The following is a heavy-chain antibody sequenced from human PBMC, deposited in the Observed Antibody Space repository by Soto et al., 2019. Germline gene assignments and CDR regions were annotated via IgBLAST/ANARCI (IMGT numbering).Heavy chain of an antibody. CDR2: ISPYSGNT. CDR3: AREMWTRSGPQNFFDY. Sequence: ASVKVSCKASGYGFTIYGISWVRQAPGQGLEWMGWISPYSGNTRYPENLQGRVTMTTDTSTSTAYMELGSLRSDDTAVYYCAREMWTRSGPQNFFDYWGQGALVTVSS. D-gene: IGHD6-25*01. J-gene: IGHJ4*02. V-gene: IGHV1-18*01. CDR1: GYGFTIYG.